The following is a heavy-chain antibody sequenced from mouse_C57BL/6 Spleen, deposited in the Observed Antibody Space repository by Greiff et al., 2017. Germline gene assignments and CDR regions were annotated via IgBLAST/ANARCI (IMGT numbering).Heavy chain of an antibody. D-gene: IGHD2-12*01. Sequence: EVMLVESGPGMVKPSQSLSLTCTVTGYSITSGYDWHWIRHFPGNKLEWMGYISYSGSTNYNPSLKSRISITHDTSKNHFFLKLNSVTTEDTATYYCARGNSHYFDYWGQGTTLTVSS. J-gene: IGHJ2*01. CDR1: GYSITSGYD. CDR3: ARGNSHYFDY. CDR2: ISYSGST. V-gene: IGHV3-1*01.